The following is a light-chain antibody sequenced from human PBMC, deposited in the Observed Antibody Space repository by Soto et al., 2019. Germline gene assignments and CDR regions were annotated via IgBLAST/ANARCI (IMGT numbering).Light chain of an antibody. CDR1: SSDVGGYNY. CDR2: EVS. J-gene: IGLJ3*02. V-gene: IGLV2-14*01. Sequence: QSALTQPASVSGSPGQKITISCTGTSSDVGGYNYLSWYQQHPGKAPKVMIYEVSNRPSGVSNRFSGSKSGNTASLTISGLQAEDEADYFCSSYTPSGTPVFGGGTQLTVL. CDR3: SSYTPSGTPV.